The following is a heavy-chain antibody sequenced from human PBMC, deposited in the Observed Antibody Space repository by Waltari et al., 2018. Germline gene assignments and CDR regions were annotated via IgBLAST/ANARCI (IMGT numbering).Heavy chain of an antibody. D-gene: IGHD4-4*01. J-gene: IGHJ4*02. CDR3: ASSSTVTTSAFDY. CDR1: GGTFSSYT. V-gene: IGHV1-69*02. CDR2: IIPILVIA. Sequence: QVQLVQSGAEVKKPGSSVKVSCKASGGTFSSYTISWVRQAPGQGLEWMGSIIPILVIANSAQKFQGRVTITADKSTSTAYMELSSLRSEATAVYYCASSSTVTTSAFDYWGQGTLVTVSS.